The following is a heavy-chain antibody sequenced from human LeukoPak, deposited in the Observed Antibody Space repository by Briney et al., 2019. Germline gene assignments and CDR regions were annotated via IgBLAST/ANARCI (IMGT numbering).Heavy chain of an antibody. CDR1: GFSLNTTKMC. J-gene: IGHJ4*02. D-gene: IGHD3-16*01. CDR2: IDWDDDK. V-gene: IGHV2-70*11. CDR3: ALISTLRGGEFDY. Sequence: SGPTLVNPTQTLSLTCTFSGFSLNTTKMCVAWIRQPPGKALEWLARIDWDDDKYYSTSLKTRLTISRDTSKGQVVLKMINLDPVHTSTYYFALISTLRGGEFDYCGQGSLVTVSS.